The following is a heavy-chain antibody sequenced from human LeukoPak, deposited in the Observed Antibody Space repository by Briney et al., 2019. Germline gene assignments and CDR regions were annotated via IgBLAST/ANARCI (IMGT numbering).Heavy chain of an antibody. CDR1: GGSISSGGYS. D-gene: IGHD3-22*01. CDR3: AREQGYDSSGYYYDY. Sequence: SETLSLTCAVSGGSISSGGYSWSWIRQPPGKGLEWIGYIYHSGSTYYNPSLKSRVTISVDRSKNQFSLKLSSVTAADTAVYYCAREQGYDSSGYYYDYWGQGTLVTVSS. CDR2: IYHSGST. V-gene: IGHV4-30-2*01. J-gene: IGHJ4*02.